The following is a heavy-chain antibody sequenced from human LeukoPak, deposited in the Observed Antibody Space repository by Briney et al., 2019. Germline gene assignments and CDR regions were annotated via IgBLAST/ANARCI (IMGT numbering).Heavy chain of an antibody. CDR3: ARHFRGDVWGNDGFGI. CDR2: IYYSGST. V-gene: IGHV4-59*08. CDR1: GGSISNYY. D-gene: IGHD3-10*01. J-gene: IGHJ3*02. Sequence: PSETLSLTCTVSGGSISNYYWSWLRQSPGKGLEWIGYIYYSGSTNYNHSRESRVTMSVDTSKNQFSLKLNSVTAADTAVYYCARHFRGDVWGNDGFGIWGNGTLVPVAS.